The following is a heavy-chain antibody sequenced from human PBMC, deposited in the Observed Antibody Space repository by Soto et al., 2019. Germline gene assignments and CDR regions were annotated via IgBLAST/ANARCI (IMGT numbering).Heavy chain of an antibody. J-gene: IGHJ4*02. V-gene: IGHV1-24*01. CDR1: GYALTELS. Sequence: ASVKVSCKVSGYALTELSMHWVRQAPGKGLEWMGGFDPEDGETIYAQKFQGRVTMTEDTSTDTAYMELSSLRSEDTAVYYCATGVAGGEYYFDYWGQGTLVTVSS. CDR3: ATGVAGGEYYFDY. CDR2: FDPEDGET. D-gene: IGHD6-19*01.